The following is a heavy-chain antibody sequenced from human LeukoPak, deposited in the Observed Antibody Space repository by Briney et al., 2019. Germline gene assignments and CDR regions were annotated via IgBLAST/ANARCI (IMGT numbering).Heavy chain of an antibody. CDR3: AKSPDTWNYGFLDY. Sequence: GGSLRLSCAASGFTFSSYAMHWVRQAPGKGLEWVAVISYDRSNKYYADFVKGRFTISRDNSKNMLYLQMNSLRAEDTAVYYCAKSPDTWNYGFLDYRGQGTLVTVSS. V-gene: IGHV3-30*18. D-gene: IGHD1-7*01. CDR1: GFTFSSYA. CDR2: ISYDRSNK. J-gene: IGHJ4*02.